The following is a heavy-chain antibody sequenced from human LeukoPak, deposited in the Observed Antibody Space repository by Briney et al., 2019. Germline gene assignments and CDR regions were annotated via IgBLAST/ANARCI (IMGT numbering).Heavy chain of an antibody. CDR2: ISGSGGST. J-gene: IGHJ4*02. Sequence: GGSLRLSCAASGFTFSSYAMSWVRQAPGKGLEWVSAISGSGGSTYYADSVKGRFTISRDNSKNTLYLQMNSLRAEDTAVYYCASYCSSTSCSPYFDYWGQGTLVTVSS. D-gene: IGHD2-2*01. CDR1: GFTFSSYA. V-gene: IGHV3-23*01. CDR3: ASYCSSTSCSPYFDY.